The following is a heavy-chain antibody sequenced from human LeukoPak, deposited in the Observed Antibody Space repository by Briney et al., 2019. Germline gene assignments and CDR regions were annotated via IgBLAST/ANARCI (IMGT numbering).Heavy chain of an antibody. Sequence: GGSLRLSCAASGFTFSLYEMNWVRQAPGKGLEWISYISSTSGSTIYHADSVKGRFTISRDNAKNSLYLQMTSLRAEDTAVYYCASALRYFESYWGQGTLVTVYS. CDR3: ASALRYFESY. J-gene: IGHJ4*02. D-gene: IGHD3-9*01. CDR1: GFTFSLYE. CDR2: ISSTSGSTI. V-gene: IGHV3-48*03.